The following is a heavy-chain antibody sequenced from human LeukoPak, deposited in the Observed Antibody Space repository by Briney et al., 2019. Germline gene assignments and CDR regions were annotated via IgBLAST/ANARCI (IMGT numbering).Heavy chain of an antibody. D-gene: IGHD3-22*01. CDR2: IYYSGST. CDR3: ARVRGHDSSGYYDDY. Sequence: LRLSCAASGFTFSSYAMSWVRQAPGKGLEWIGYIYYSGSTYYNPSLKSRVTISIDTSKNQFSLKLTSVTAADTAVYYCARVRGHDSSGYYDDYWGQGTLVTVSS. CDR1: GFTFSSYA. J-gene: IGHJ4*02. V-gene: IGHV4-30-4*08.